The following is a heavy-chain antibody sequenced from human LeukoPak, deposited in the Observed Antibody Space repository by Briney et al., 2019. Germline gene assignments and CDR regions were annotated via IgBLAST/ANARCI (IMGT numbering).Heavy chain of an antibody. V-gene: IGHV3-48*03. CDR1: GFTFSSYE. CDR2: ISSSGSTI. J-gene: IGHJ5*02. CDR3: ARDPSSERYFDPSWFDP. D-gene: IGHD3-9*01. Sequence: PGGSLRLSCAASGFTFSSYEMNWVRQAPGKGLEWVSYISSSGSTIYYADSVKGLFTISRDNANNSLYLQMNSLRAEDTAVYFCARDPSSERYFDPSWFDPWGQGTLVTVSS.